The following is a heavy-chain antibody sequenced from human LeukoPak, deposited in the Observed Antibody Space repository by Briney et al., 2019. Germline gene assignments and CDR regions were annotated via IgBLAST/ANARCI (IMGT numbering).Heavy chain of an antibody. D-gene: IGHD4-11*01. J-gene: IGHJ4*02. CDR3: AKVTTNSNYAYFDY. Sequence: SGGSLRLSCAASGFTFSSYAMSWVRQAPGKGLEWVSAIGGSGGSTYYADSVKGRFTISRDNSKNTLYLQMNSLRAEDTAVYYCAKVTTNSNYAYFDYWGQGTLVTVSS. V-gene: IGHV3-23*01. CDR1: GFTFSSYA. CDR2: IGGSGGST.